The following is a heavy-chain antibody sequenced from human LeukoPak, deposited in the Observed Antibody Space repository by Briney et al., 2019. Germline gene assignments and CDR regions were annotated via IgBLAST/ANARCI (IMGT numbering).Heavy chain of an antibody. D-gene: IGHD3-10*01. CDR1: GFTFSSYA. CDR3: ARDLKRFGELSPGMDV. V-gene: IGHV3-64*01. CDR2: ISSNGGST. Sequence: GGSLRLSCAASGFTFSSYAMHWVRRAPGKGLEYVSAISSNGGSTYYANSVKGRFTISRDNSKNTLYLQMGSLRAEDMAVYYCARDLKRFGELSPGMDVWGQGTTVTVSS. J-gene: IGHJ6*02.